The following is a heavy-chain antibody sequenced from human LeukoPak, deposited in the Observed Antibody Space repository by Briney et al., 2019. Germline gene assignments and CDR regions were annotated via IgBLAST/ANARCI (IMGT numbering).Heavy chain of an antibody. J-gene: IGHJ4*02. Sequence: SETLSLNCTVSDGSISSGDYYWGWIRQSPGKGLDWIGYIYYGGSTYYNPFLKSRVSISVDTSKNQFSLELNSVTAADTAVYYCARGGDYYGSAYYFNDWGQGTLVTVSS. CDR2: IYYGGST. CDR3: ARGGDYYGSAYYFND. CDR1: DGSISSGDYY. D-gene: IGHD3-10*01. V-gene: IGHV4-30-4*01.